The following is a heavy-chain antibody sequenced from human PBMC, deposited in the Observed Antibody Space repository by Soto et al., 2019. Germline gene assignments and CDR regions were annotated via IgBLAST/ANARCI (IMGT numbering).Heavy chain of an antibody. J-gene: IGHJ6*02. CDR1: GYTFTGYY. CDR2: IKPNSGGT. D-gene: IGHD7-27*01. V-gene: IGHV1-2*02. CDR3: ARDVRWGSGGYYYGMDV. Sequence: ASVKVSCKASGYTFTGYYMHWVRQAPGQGLEWMGWIKPNSGGTNYAQKFQGRVTMTRDTSISTAYMELSRLRSDDTAVYYCARDVRWGSGGYYYGMDVWGQGTTVTVSS.